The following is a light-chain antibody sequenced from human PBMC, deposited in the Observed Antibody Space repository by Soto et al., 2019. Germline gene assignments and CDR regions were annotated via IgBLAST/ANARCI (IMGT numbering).Light chain of an antibody. CDR3: SSYTSSSPYV. CDR1: SSDVGGYNY. V-gene: IGLV2-14*01. Sequence: VLTQPASVSGSPGQSITISCTGTSSDVGGYNYVSWYQQNPGKAPKLMIYDVSNRPSGVSNRFSGSKSGNTASLTISGLQAEDEADYYCSSYTSSSPYVFGTGTKLTVL. CDR2: DVS. J-gene: IGLJ1*01.